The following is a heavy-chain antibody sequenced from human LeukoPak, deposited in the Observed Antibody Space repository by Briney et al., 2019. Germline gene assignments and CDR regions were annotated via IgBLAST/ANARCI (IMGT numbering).Heavy chain of an antibody. J-gene: IGHJ3*01. CDR1: GFTFGSYA. CDR3: AKYHGCIRGVMNAFDV. CDR2: ISSSVSSGGGIK. V-gene: IGHV3-23*01. D-gene: IGHD3-10*01. Sequence: GGSLRLSCAASGFTFGSYAMAWVRQAPGKGLEFVSSISSSVSSGGGIKYYADSVKDQNPLSKDKSKNTVYLQMNSLRAEETAVYYCAKYHGCIRGVMNAFDVWGQGTMVIVSA.